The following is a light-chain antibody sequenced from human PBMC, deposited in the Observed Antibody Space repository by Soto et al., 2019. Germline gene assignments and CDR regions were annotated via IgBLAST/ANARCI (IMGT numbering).Light chain of an antibody. Sequence: IVFTESPGNLSLSPGERATLFCKVSQSVSSSYLAWYQQKPGQAPRLLMYGASSRATGIPERFSGTGSGTDFTLTISRLEPEDFAVYYCQQYGSSPRTFGQGTKVDIK. V-gene: IGKV3-20*01. CDR1: QSVSSSY. J-gene: IGKJ1*01. CDR3: QQYGSSPRT. CDR2: GAS.